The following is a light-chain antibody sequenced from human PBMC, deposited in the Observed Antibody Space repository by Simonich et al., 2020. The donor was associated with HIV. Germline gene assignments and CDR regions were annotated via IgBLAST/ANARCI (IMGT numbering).Light chain of an antibody. CDR2: AAS. CDR1: QIISSY. J-gene: IGKJ2*01. Sequence: DIQMTQSPSSLSASVGDRVTITCRASQIISSYLNWYQQKPGKAPKLLIYAASSLQSGVPSRFSGSGSGTEFTLTISSLQPEDFATYYCQQSYITLPYTFGQGTKLEIK. CDR3: QQSYITLPYT. V-gene: IGKV1-39*01.